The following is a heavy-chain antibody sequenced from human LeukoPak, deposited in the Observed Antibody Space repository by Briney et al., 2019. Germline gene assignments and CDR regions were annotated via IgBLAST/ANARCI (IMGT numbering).Heavy chain of an antibody. Sequence: SETLSLACAVYGGSFSGYYWSWIRQPPGKGLEWIGEINHSGSTNYNPSLKSRVTISVDTSKNQFSLKLSSVTAADTAVYYCARVGRYFDWLFDYWGQGTLVTVSS. D-gene: IGHD3-9*01. CDR3: ARVGRYFDWLFDY. V-gene: IGHV4-34*01. J-gene: IGHJ4*02. CDR1: GGSFSGYY. CDR2: INHSGST.